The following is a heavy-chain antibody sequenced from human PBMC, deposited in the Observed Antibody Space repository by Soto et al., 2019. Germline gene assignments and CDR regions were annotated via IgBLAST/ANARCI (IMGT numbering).Heavy chain of an antibody. CDR3: ATPYYYNH. V-gene: IGHV3-21*01. CDR1: GFMFSAYT. Sequence: PGGSLRLSCAASGFMFSAYTMSWVRQAPGKGLEWLSSITSNSDHIDYADSVRGRFTVSRDNARKSLYLQMDSLGAEDTGVYYCATPYYYNHWGPGTLVTAPQ. CDR2: ITSNSDHI. J-gene: IGHJ4*02.